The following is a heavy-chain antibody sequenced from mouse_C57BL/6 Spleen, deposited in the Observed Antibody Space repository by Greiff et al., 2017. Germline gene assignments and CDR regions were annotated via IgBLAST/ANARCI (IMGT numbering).Heavy chain of an antibody. D-gene: IGHD3-2*02. Sequence: VQLKESGAELVRPGASVKLSCTASGFTFKDDYMHWVKQRPEQGLEWIGWIDPENGDTEYASKFQGKATITADTSSNTAYLQLSSLTSEDTAVYYCTTGTAQADYWGQGTTLTVSS. V-gene: IGHV14-4*01. CDR2: IDPENGDT. CDR1: GFTFKDDY. J-gene: IGHJ2*01. CDR3: TTGTAQADY.